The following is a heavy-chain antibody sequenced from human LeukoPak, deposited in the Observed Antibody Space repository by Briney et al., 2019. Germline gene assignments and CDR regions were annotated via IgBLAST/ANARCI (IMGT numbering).Heavy chain of an antibody. J-gene: IGHJ6*02. CDR3: AKTPYDCSSTSCLDYYYYYGMDV. CDR2: ISYDGSNK. CDR1: GFTFSSYG. D-gene: IGHD2-2*01. Sequence: GGSLRLSCAASGFTFSSYGMHWVRQAPGKGLEWVAGISYDGSNKYYADSVKGRFTISRDNSKNTLYLQMNSLRTEDTAVYYCAKTPYDCSSTSCLDYYYYYGMDVWGQGTTVTVSS. V-gene: IGHV3-30*18.